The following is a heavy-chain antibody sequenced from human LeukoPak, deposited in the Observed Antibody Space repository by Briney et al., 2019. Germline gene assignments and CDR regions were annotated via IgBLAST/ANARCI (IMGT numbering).Heavy chain of an antibody. J-gene: IGHJ4*02. Sequence: SETLSLTCAVYGGSFRGYYWSWIRQPPGRGREGIGEINHSGSTNYIPSLKSRVITSVDTSKNQFSLKLSSVTAADTAVYYCARLYGSGSYYRHWGQGILVTVSS. CDR2: INHSGST. CDR1: GGSFRGYY. D-gene: IGHD3-10*01. V-gene: IGHV4-34*01. CDR3: ARLYGSGSYYRH.